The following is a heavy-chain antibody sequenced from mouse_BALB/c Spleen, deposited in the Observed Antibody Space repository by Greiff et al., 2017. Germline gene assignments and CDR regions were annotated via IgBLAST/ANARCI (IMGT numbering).Heavy chain of an antibody. Sequence: VQLKQSGPSLVKPSQTLSLTCSVTGDSITSGYWNWIRKFPGNKLEYMGYISYSGSTYYNPSLKSRISITRDTSKNQYYLQLNSVTTEDTATYYCASSHGNFSYYAMDYWGQGTSVTVSS. CDR3: ASSHGNFSYYAMDY. D-gene: IGHD2-1*01. CDR1: GDSITSGY. V-gene: IGHV3-8*02. CDR2: ISYSGST. J-gene: IGHJ4*01.